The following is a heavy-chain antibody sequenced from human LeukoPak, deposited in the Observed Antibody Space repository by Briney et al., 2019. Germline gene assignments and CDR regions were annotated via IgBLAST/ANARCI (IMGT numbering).Heavy chain of an antibody. J-gene: IGHJ4*02. V-gene: IGHV4-34*01. CDR2: INHGGST. D-gene: IGHD7-27*01. CDR1: GGSFSSYY. CDR3: ARHSPPLTGHYYFDY. Sequence: SETLSLTCAVYGGSFSSYYWSWIRQPPGKGLEWIGEINHGGSTNYNPSLKSRVTISVDPSKNQLSLKLSSVTVADTAVYYCARHSPPLTGHYYFDYWGQGTLVTVSS.